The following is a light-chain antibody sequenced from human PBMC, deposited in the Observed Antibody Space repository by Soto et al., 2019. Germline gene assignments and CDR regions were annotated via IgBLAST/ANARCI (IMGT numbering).Light chain of an antibody. J-gene: IGLJ1*01. V-gene: IGLV2-14*01. Sequence: QSALTQPASVSGSPGLSITMSCTGTSSDVGRYNYVSWYQQHPGKAPKFMIYDVSNRPSGVSNRFSGSKSGNTASLTISGLQAEDEADYYCCSYTTSNTRQIVFGTGTKLTVL. CDR3: CSYTTSNTRQIV. CDR1: SSDVGRYNY. CDR2: DVS.